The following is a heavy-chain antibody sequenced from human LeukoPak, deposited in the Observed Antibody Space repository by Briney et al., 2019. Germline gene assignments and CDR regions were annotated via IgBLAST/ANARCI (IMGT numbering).Heavy chain of an antibody. CDR1: GFTFSSYA. Sequence: GGSLRLSCAASGFTFSSYAMSWVRQAPRKGLEWVSAISGSGGSTYYADSVKGRFTISRDNSKNTLYLQMNSLRAEDTAVYYCAKVNIAAAGTDYYYYMDVWGKGTTVTVSS. CDR2: ISGSGGST. CDR3: AKVNIAAAGTDYYYYMDV. V-gene: IGHV3-23*01. D-gene: IGHD6-13*01. J-gene: IGHJ6*03.